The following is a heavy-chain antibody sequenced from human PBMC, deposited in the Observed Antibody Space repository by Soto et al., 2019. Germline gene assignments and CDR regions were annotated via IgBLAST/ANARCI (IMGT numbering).Heavy chain of an antibody. CDR1: GFTFSSYA. D-gene: IGHD6-13*01. V-gene: IGHV3-23*01. CDR3: AKDQGSSWYEIDY. J-gene: IGHJ4*02. Sequence: GGSLRLSCAASGFTFSSYAMSWVRQGPGKGLEWVSSISGSGGSTYYADSVKGRFTISRDNSKNTLYLQMNSLRAEDTAVYYCAKDQGSSWYEIDYWGQGTLVTVSS. CDR2: ISGSGGST.